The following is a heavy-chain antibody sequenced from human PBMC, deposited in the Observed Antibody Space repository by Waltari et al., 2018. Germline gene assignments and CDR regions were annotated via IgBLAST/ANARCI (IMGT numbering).Heavy chain of an antibody. CDR3: ARGEAAGNYYYYGMDV. Sequence: QVQLVQSGAEVKKPGSSVTVSCKASGGTFSSYAISWVRQAHGPGLEWMGGIIPIFGTANYAQKFQGRVTITTDESTSTAYMELSSLRSEDTAVYYCARGEAAGNYYYYGMDVWGQGTTVTVSS. J-gene: IGHJ6*02. V-gene: IGHV1-69*05. CDR2: IIPIFGTA. D-gene: IGHD6-13*01. CDR1: GGTFSSYA.